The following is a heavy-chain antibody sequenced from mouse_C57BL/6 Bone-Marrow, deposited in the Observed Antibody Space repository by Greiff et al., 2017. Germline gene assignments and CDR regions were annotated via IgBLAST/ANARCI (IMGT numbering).Heavy chain of an antibody. D-gene: IGHD2-2*01. J-gene: IGHJ1*03. CDR3: ARRHYGYDAYFDV. CDR2: IWTGGGS. V-gene: IGHV2-9-1*01. CDR1: GFSLTSYA. Sequence: VMLVESGPGLVAPSQSLSITCTVPGFSLTSYAISWVRQPPGKGLEWLGVIWTGGGSNYNSALKSRLSISKDNSKSQVFLKMNSLQTDDTARYYCARRHYGYDAYFDVWGTGTTVTVSS.